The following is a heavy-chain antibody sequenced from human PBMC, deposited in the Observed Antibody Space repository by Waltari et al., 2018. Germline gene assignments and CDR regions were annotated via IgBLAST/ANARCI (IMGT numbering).Heavy chain of an antibody. CDR2: IWFDGSKI. Sequence: QVQLVESGGGVVQPGKSLRLPCAGSGFGFSSCGIHWVRQDPGKGLEWVAIIWFDGSKIYYADSVKGRFTISRDNSRNTVYLQMNSLRPEDSGVYYCARCPDEYNYYYMEVWGRGTTVSVSS. J-gene: IGHJ6*03. CDR1: GFGFSSCG. V-gene: IGHV3-33*08. CDR3: ARCPDEYNYYYMEV.